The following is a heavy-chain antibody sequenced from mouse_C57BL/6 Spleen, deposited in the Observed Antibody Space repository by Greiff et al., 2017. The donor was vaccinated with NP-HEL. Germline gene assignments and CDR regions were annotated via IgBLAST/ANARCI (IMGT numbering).Heavy chain of an antibody. D-gene: IGHD2-2*01. J-gene: IGHJ3*01. CDR3: ASYGYGFAY. Sequence: EVHLVESGGGLVKPGGSLKLSCAASGFTFSSYAMSWVRQTPEKRLEWVATISDGGSYTYYPDNVKGRFTISRDNAKNNLYLQMSHLKSEDTAMYYCASYGYGFAYWGQGTLVTVSA. CDR1: GFTFSSYA. CDR2: ISDGGSYT. V-gene: IGHV5-4*01.